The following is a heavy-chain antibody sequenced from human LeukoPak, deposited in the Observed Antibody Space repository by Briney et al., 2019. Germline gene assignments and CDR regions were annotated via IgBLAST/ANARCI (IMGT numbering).Heavy chain of an antibody. CDR3: AKGGGYEAQYYYYYLDV. CDR1: GFTFSTYG. Sequence: PGGSLRLSCAASGFTFSTYGMSWVRQAPGKGLEWVSAISGSGGSTYYADSVKGRFTISRDNSKNTLYLQMNSLRAEDTAVYYCAKGGGYEAQYYYYYLDVWGKGTTVTISS. CDR2: ISGSGGST. D-gene: IGHD5-12*01. V-gene: IGHV3-23*01. J-gene: IGHJ6*03.